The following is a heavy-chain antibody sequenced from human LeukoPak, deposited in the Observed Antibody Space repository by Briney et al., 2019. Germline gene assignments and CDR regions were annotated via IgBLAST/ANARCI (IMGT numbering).Heavy chain of an antibody. V-gene: IGHV4-59*08. J-gene: IGHJ6*02. D-gene: IGHD3-22*01. CDR2: IYYSGST. CDR3: AGTYYYDSSGYYYPLWYYGMDV. Sequence: KTSETLSLTCTVSGGSISSYYWSWIRQPPGKGLEWIGYIYYSGSTNYNPSLKSRVTISVDTSKNQFSLKLSSVTAADTAVYYCAGTYYYDSSGYYYPLWYYGMDVWGQGTTVTVSS. CDR1: GGSISSYY.